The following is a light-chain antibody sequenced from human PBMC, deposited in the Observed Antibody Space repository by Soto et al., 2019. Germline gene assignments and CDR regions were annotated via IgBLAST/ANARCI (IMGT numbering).Light chain of an antibody. J-gene: IGKJ2*01. CDR3: QQISSTPYT. CDR2: AAS. CDR1: QNINTY. Sequence: DIQMTQSPSSLSTSVGDRVTITCRASQNINTYLNWYQQKPGKAPKLLIYAASTLQSGVPSRFSGSGSGTDFTLTISSLQAEDFAAYYCQQISSTPYTFGQGTKLEIK. V-gene: IGKV1-39*01.